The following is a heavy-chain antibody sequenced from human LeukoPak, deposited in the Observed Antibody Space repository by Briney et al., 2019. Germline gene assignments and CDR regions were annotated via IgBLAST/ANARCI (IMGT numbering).Heavy chain of an antibody. J-gene: IGHJ4*02. CDR3: ARADSSSWGFDY. D-gene: IGHD6-13*01. Sequence: GGSLRLSXAASGFTFSSYSMNWVRQAPGKGLEWVSSISSSSSYIYYADSVKGRFTISRDNAKNSLYLQMNSLRAEDTAVYYCARADSSSWGFDYWGQGTLVTVSS. CDR1: GFTFSSYS. CDR2: ISSSSSYI. V-gene: IGHV3-21*01.